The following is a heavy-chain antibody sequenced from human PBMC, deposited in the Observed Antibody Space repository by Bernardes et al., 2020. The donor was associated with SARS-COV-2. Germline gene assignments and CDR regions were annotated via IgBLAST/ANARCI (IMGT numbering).Heavy chain of an antibody. CDR3: AKAARDIGVAPAATDC. V-gene: IGHV3-23*01. CDR2: ISATGGDT. CDR1: GFTFSSYW. D-gene: IGHD2-2*01. Sequence: GGSLRLSCVASGFTFSSYWMSWVRQPPGKGLEWVSSISATGGDTYYADSVKGRFTISRDNSKSMLFLQMNSQRVEDTAIYYCAKAARDIGVAPAATDCWGQGTLVTVSS. J-gene: IGHJ4*02.